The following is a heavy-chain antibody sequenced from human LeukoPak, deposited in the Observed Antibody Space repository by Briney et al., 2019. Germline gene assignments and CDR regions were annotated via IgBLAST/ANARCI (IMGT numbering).Heavy chain of an antibody. Sequence: AASVKVSCKASGGTFSSYAISWVRQAPGQGLEWMGGIIPIFGTANYAQKFQGRVTITADKSTSTAYMELSSLRSEDTAVYYCAREGSSSWYRWFDPWGQGTLVTVSS. V-gene: IGHV1-69*06. CDR3: AREGSSSWYRWFDP. J-gene: IGHJ5*02. CDR1: GGTFSSYA. CDR2: IIPIFGTA. D-gene: IGHD6-13*01.